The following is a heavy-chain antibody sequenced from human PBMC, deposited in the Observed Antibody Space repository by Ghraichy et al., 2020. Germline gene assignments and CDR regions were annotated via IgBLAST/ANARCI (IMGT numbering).Heavy chain of an antibody. CDR2: ISGDGGST. D-gene: IGHD2-15*01. V-gene: IGHV3-43*02. Sequence: GGSLRLSCAASGFTFDDYAMHWVRQAPGKGLEWVSLISGDGGSTYYADSVKGRFTISRDNSKNSLYLQMNNLRTEDTALYYCAKDIGGAATVSDAFDIWGQGTMVTVSS. CDR1: GFTFDDYA. J-gene: IGHJ3*02. CDR3: AKDIGGAATVSDAFDI.